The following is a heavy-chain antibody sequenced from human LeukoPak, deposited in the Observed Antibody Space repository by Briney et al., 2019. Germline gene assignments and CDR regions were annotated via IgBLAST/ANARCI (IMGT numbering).Heavy chain of an antibody. CDR2: ISYDGSNK. Sequence: GRSLRLSCAASGFTFSSYGMHWVRQAPGKGLERVAVISYDGSNKYYADSVKGRFTISRDNSKNTLYLQMNSLRAEDTAVYYCAKEGGFLEWLLYQGGGCFDYWGQGTLVTVSS. CDR1: GFTFSSYG. CDR3: AKEGGFLEWLLYQGGGCFDY. D-gene: IGHD3-3*01. J-gene: IGHJ4*02. V-gene: IGHV3-30*18.